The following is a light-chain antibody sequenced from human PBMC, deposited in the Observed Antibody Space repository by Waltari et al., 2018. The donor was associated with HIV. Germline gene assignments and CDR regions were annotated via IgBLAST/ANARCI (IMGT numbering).Light chain of an antibody. Sequence: CTGTSSDVGGYNSVSWYQLHPGKAPKLMIYAVSNRPSGVSNRFSGSKSDNTASLTISGLQAEDEADYYCSSYTSTSTVYVFGTGTEVTVL. V-gene: IGLV2-14*03. CDR1: SSDVGGYNS. J-gene: IGLJ1*01. CDR2: AVS. CDR3: SSYTSTSTVYV.